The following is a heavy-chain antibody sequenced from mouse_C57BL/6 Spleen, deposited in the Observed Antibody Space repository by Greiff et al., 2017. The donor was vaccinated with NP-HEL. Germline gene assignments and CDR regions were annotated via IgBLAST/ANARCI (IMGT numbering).Heavy chain of an antibody. Sequence: QVQLQQSGAELASPGASVTLSCKASGYTFTDYIMNWVKKRPGQGLEWIGRIYPVSGETNYNQKFMGKATFTVDRSSSTVFMMLNSLSSEDPAVYYCGRSSYCNFAMDYWGQGTSVTVSS. V-gene: IGHV1-11*01. CDR3: GRSSYCNFAMDY. J-gene: IGHJ4*01. D-gene: IGHD3-3*01. CDR1: GYTFTDYI. CDR2: IYPVSGET.